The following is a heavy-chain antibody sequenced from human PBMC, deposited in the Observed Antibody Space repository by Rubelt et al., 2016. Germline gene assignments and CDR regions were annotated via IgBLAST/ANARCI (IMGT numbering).Heavy chain of an antibody. CDR3: TPGHHCTSTSCYIGY. D-gene: IGHD2-2*01. J-gene: IGHJ4*02. CDR1: GFSFNRAG. Sequence: GGGLVKPGGSLRLSCAASGFSFNRAGMSWVRQAPGKGLEWVGRIKSKVDGETTDYAAPVKGRFTISRNDSKNTLYLQMNSLKTEDTAVYYCTPGHHCTSTSCYIGYWGQGTLVTVSS. V-gene: IGHV3-15*01. CDR2: IKSKVDGETT.